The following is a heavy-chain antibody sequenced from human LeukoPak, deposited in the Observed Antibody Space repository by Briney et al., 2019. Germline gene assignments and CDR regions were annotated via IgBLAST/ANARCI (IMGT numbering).Heavy chain of an antibody. D-gene: IGHD2-2*01. Sequence: GGSLRLSCAASGLTFSSYAMGWVRQAPGKGLEWVSGISGSGGTTYYADSVKGRFTISRDNSKNTLYLQMNSLRAEDTTVYYCAKGEVPAGRGYYFDYWGQGTLVTVSS. CDR1: GLTFSSYA. V-gene: IGHV3-23*01. CDR2: ISGSGGTT. J-gene: IGHJ4*02. CDR3: AKGEVPAGRGYYFDY.